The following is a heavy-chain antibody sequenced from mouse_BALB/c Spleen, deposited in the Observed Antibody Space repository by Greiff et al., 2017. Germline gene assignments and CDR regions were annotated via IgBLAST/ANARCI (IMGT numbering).Heavy chain of an antibody. CDR1: GFTFSSYG. D-gene: IGHD1-2*01. V-gene: IGHV5-6*01. Sequence: EVHLVESGGDLVKPGGSLKLSCAASGFTFSSYGMSWVRQTPDKRLEWVATISSGGSYTYYPDSVKGRFTISRDNAKNTLYLQMSSLKSEDTAMYYCARHTTTAYFDYWGQGTTLTVSS. CDR3: ARHTTTAYFDY. CDR2: ISSGGSYT. J-gene: IGHJ2*01.